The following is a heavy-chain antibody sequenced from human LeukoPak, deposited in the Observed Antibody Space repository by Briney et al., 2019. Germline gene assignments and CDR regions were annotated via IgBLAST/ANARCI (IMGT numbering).Heavy chain of an antibody. Sequence: PGRSLRLSCAASGFTVITNDMTWVRQAPGKGLEWVSVVYSDGNTTNAASAQGGFTTSTDNYNNTLYHEMNSLSPDNAVFYYCTRGVEPLAAITLAYWGQGTLVTVAS. V-gene: IGHV3-53*01. CDR2: VYSDGNT. D-gene: IGHD1-14*01. CDR3: TRGVEPLAAITLAY. CDR1: GFTVITND. J-gene: IGHJ4*02.